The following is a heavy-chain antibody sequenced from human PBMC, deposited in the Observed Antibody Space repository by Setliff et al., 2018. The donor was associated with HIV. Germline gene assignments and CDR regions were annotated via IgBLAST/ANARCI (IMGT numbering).Heavy chain of an antibody. CDR2: ISSSSSTI. V-gene: IGHV3-48*04. CDR3: ARENGAYYGSNYFDY. Sequence: GSLRLSCAASGFTFSSYSMNWVRQAPGKGLEWVSYISSSSSTIYYADSVKGRFTISRDNAKNSLYLQMNSLRAADTAVYYCARENGAYYGSNYFDYWGQGTLVTVSS. CDR1: GFTFSSYS. D-gene: IGHD3-10*01. J-gene: IGHJ4*02.